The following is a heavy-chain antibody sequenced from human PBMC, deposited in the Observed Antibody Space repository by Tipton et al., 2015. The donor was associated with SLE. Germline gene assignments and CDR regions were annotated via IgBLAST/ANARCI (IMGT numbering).Heavy chain of an antibody. CDR2: ISWNSGSI. V-gene: IGHV3-9*01. CDR3: AKDRLGDGYKLGAFDI. D-gene: IGHD5-24*01. Sequence: SLRLSCAASGFTFDDYAMHWVRQAPGKGLEWVSGISWNSGSIGYADSVKGRFTISRDNAKNSLYLQMNSLRAEDTALYYCAKDRLGDGYKLGAFDIWGQGTLVTVSS. CDR1: GFTFDDYA. J-gene: IGHJ4*02.